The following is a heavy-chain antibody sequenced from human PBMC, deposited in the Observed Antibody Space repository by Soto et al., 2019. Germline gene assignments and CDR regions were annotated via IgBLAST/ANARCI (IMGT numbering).Heavy chain of an antibody. CDR1: GFTFSSYA. V-gene: IGHV3-30*18. J-gene: IGHJ4*02. CDR2: ISYDGSDK. CDR3: AKALGELSPESYDY. D-gene: IGHD3-16*02. Sequence: QVQLVESGGGVVQPWRSLRLSCAASGFTFSSYAMHWVRQAPGKGLEGVAVISYDGSDKYYADSVKGRFTISRDNSKNALNLQMNSLRADDTAVYYCAKALGELSPESYDYWGQGTLITVSS.